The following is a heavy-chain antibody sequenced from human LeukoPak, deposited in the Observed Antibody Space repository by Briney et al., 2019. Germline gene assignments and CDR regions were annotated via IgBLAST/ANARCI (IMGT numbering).Heavy chain of an antibody. D-gene: IGHD7-27*01. CDR3: SRELAWGPADY. J-gene: IGHJ4*02. CDR2: TYYRSGWYN. V-gene: IGHV6-1*01. Sequence: SQTLSLTCAISGDSVSSNSAAWGWIRQSPSRGLEWLGRTYYRSGWYNDYALSVESRITINPDTSKNQVSLQLTSVTPEDTAVCYCSRELAWGPADYSGQGTLVTVSS. CDR1: GDSVSSNSAA.